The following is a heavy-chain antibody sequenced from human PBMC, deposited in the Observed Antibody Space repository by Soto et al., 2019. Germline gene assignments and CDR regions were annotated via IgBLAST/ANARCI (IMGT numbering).Heavy chain of an antibody. J-gene: IGHJ6*02. CDR3: ARCVTGKQLVAPYSYGMDV. D-gene: IGHD6-13*01. CDR1: GFTFSSYS. Sequence: GGSLRLSCAASGFTFSSYSMNWVRQAPGKGLEWVSSISSSSSYIYYADSVKGRFTISRDNAKNSLYLQMNSLRAEDTAVYYCARCVTGKQLVAPYSYGMDVWGQGTTVTVS. CDR2: ISSSSSYI. V-gene: IGHV3-21*01.